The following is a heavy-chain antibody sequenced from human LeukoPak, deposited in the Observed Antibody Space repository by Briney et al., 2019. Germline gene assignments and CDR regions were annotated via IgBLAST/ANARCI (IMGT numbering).Heavy chain of an antibody. CDR2: INAGNANT. CDR3: ARDIGSSRGSGSYYDY. Sequence: GASVKVSCEASGYTFTSYAMHWVRQAPGQRLEWMGWINAGNANTKYSQNFQGRVTITRDTSASTTYMELNSLRSEDTAVYYCARDIGSSRGSGSYYDYWGQGTLVTVSS. J-gene: IGHJ4*02. D-gene: IGHD3-10*01. CDR1: GYTFTSYA. V-gene: IGHV1-3*01.